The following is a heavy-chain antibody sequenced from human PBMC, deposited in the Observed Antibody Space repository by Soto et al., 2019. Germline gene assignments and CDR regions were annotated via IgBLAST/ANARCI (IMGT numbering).Heavy chain of an antibody. CDR3: ARDGVRGVIGPIDY. Sequence: SVKVSCKASGGTFSSYTISWVRQAPGQGLEWMGRIIPILGIANYAQKFQGRVTITADKSTSTAYMELSSLRSEDTAVYYCARDGVRGVIGPIDYWGQGTLVTVSS. CDR2: IIPILGIA. CDR1: GGTFSSYT. J-gene: IGHJ4*02. D-gene: IGHD3-10*01. V-gene: IGHV1-69*02.